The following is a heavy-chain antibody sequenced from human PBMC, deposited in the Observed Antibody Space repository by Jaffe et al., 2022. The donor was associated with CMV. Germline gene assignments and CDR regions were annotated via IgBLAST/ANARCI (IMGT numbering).Heavy chain of an antibody. Sequence: QVQLVESGGGVVQPGRSLRLSCAASGFTFSSYGMHWVRQAPGKGLEWVAVIWYDGSNKYYADSVKGRFTISRDNSKNTLYLQMNSLRAEDTAVYYCARDWKSGGSSPHDYWGQGTLVTVSS. CDR2: IWYDGSNK. V-gene: IGHV3-33*08. J-gene: IGHJ4*02. CDR1: GFTFSSYG. D-gene: IGHD6-6*01. CDR3: ARDWKSGGSSPHDY.